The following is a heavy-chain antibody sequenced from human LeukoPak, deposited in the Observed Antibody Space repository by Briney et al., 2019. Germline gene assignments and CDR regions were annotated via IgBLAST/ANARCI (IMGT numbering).Heavy chain of an antibody. J-gene: IGHJ4*02. V-gene: IGHV3-74*01. Sequence: PGGSLRLSCAASGFTFSSYWMHWVRQAPGKGLVWVSRINTDGSSTSYADSVKGRFTISRDNAKNTLYLQMSGLGAEDTAVYYCARHRVYGYYFDYWGQGTLVTVSS. CDR3: ARHRVYGYYFDY. CDR1: GFTFSSYW. D-gene: IGHD3-10*01. CDR2: INTDGSST.